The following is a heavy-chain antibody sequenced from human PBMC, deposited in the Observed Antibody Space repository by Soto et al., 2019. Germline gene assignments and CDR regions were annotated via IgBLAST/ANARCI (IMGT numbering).Heavy chain of an antibody. J-gene: IGHJ4*02. D-gene: IGHD2-21*02. V-gene: IGHV3-23*01. Sequence: PGGSLRLSCADSGFSFTNFAMSWARQAPGQGLERVARTGASGDIAWYAESVKRRRSISRDNSKNTLYLKLNSLRFEDTAVYYCAKDDFTYCGDDYLDCWGPGTRVTV. CDR2: TGASGDIA. CDR1: GFSFTNFA. CDR3: AKDDFTYCGDDYLDC.